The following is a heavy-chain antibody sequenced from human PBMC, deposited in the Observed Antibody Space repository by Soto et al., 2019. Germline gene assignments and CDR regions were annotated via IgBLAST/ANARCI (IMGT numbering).Heavy chain of an antibody. J-gene: IGHJ6*02. CDR3: ARDGTTVTDNNPNQYYYYYYGMDV. D-gene: IGHD4-17*01. CDR1: GYSITSGYY. V-gene: IGHV4-38-2*02. Sequence: PSETLSLTCAVSGYSITSGYYWGWIRQPPGKGLEWIGRIYHSESTYYNPSLKSRVTISVDTSKDQFSLKLNSVTAADTAVYYCARDGTTVTDNNPNQYYYYYYGMDVWGQGTTVTV. CDR2: IYHSEST.